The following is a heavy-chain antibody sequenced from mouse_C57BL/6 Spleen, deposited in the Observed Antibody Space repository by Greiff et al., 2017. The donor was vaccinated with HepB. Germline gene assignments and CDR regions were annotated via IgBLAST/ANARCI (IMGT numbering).Heavy chain of an antibody. V-gene: IGHV10-3*01. CDR2: IRSKSSNYAT. Sequence: EVMLVESGGGLVQPKGSLKLSCAASGFTFNTYAMHWVRQAPGKGLEWVACIRSKSSNYATYYADSVKDRFTISRDDSQSMLYLQMNNLKTEDTAMYYCVREYDYDSRRSYWYFDVWGTGTTVTVSS. J-gene: IGHJ1*03. CDR1: GFTFNTYA. CDR3: VREYDYDSRRSYWYFDV. D-gene: IGHD2-4*01.